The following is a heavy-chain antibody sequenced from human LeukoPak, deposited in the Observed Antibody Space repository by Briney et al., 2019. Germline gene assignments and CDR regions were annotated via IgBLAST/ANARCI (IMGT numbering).Heavy chain of an antibody. CDR3: ARTLKVGASWNDFWSASDV. CDR2: IIPIFGTA. V-gene: IGHV1-69*01. CDR1: GGTFSNYA. D-gene: IGHD3-3*01. Sequence: GASVKVSCKASGGTFSNYAITWVRQAPGQGLEWMGGIIPIFGTANYALNFQGRVTITADESTSTAYMELSSLRSEDTAVYYCARTLKVGASWNDFWSASDVWGKGTTVTVSS. J-gene: IGHJ6*04.